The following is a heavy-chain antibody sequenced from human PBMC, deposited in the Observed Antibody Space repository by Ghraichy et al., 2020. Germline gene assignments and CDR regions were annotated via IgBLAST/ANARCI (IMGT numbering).Heavy chain of an antibody. CDR1: GGSISSYY. D-gene: IGHD3-22*01. CDR3: ARADSSGYD. V-gene: IGHV4-59*01. CDR2: IYYSGST. J-gene: IGHJ4*02. Sequence: SETLSLTCTVSGGSISSYYWSWIRQPPGKGLEWIGYIYYSGSTNYNPSLKSRVTISVDTSKNQFSLKLSSVTAADTAVYYCARADSSGYDWGQGTLVTVSS.